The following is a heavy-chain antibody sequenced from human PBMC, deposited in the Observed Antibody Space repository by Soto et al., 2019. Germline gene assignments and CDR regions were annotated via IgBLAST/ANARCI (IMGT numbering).Heavy chain of an antibody. CDR2: TSYDGGDQ. D-gene: IGHD3-16*01. CDR1: GFTFRSYV. J-gene: IGHJ1*01. Sequence: QVQLVESGGGVVQPGTSLRVSCVGSGFTFRSYVIHWVRQAPGKGLEWVALTSYDGGDQYYGDSVRGRFTISRDNSRNTVDLQMDSLRLEGTALYYCARWGTTGGLDVWGQGTLVSVS. CDR3: ARWGTTGGLDV. V-gene: IGHV3-30*05.